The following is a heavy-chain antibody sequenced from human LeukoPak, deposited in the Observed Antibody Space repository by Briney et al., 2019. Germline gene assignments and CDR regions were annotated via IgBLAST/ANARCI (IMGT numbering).Heavy chain of an antibody. CDR3: AKHLGSHSFLFYYMDV. V-gene: IGHV3-23*01. CDR2: LSGSGGAT. D-gene: IGHD2-21*01. J-gene: IGHJ6*03. CDR1: EFTFSRFA. Sequence: GGSLRLSCEASEFTFSRFAMSWIRQPPGPGLDWVSTLSGSGGATYYADSVKGRFTTSRDNSKDTLYLQMDNLRADDTAVYYCAKHLGSHSFLFYYMDVWGKGTSVIVSS.